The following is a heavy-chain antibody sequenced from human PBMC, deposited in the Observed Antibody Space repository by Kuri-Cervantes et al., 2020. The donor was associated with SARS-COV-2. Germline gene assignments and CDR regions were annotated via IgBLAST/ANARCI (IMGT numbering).Heavy chain of an antibody. V-gene: IGHV3-21*01. CDR1: GFTVSSDY. J-gene: IGHJ4*02. CDR2: ITSSSTYK. Sequence: GESLKISCAASGFTVSSDYMSWVRQAPGTGLEWVASITSSSTYKNYADSVKGRFTISRDNAENSLYLQMNSLRAEDTAVYYCSPSHFSGWYYFDYWGQGTLVTVSS. D-gene: IGHD6-19*01. CDR3: SPSHFSGWYYFDY.